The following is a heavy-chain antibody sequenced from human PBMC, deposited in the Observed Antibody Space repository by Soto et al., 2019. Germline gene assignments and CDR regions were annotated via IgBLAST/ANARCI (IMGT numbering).Heavy chain of an antibody. Sequence: PETLSLTYAVYGGTFSGYYWSWIRQLPEKGLERIGEINHSGSTNYNPSLKSRVTISVDTSKNQFSLKLSSVTAADTAVYYCARNIAAAGTGYYGMDVWGQGTTVT. J-gene: IGHJ6*02. V-gene: IGHV4-34*01. CDR2: INHSGST. CDR3: ARNIAAAGTGYYGMDV. CDR1: GGTFSGYY. D-gene: IGHD6-13*01.